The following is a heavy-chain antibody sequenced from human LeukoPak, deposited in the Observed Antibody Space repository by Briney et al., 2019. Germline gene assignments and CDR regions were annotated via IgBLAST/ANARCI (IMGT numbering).Heavy chain of an antibody. CDR2: IRYDGSNK. Sequence: GGSLRLSCAASGFTFSSYDIHWVRQAPGKGLEWVAFIRYDGSNKYYADSVRGRFTISRDNSKNTLYLQMNSLRAEDTAVYFCAKGSKAVLFTRDHYMDVWGKGTTVTVFS. CDR3: AKGSKAVLFTRDHYMDV. D-gene: IGHD6-19*01. V-gene: IGHV3-30*02. J-gene: IGHJ6*03. CDR1: GFTFSSYD.